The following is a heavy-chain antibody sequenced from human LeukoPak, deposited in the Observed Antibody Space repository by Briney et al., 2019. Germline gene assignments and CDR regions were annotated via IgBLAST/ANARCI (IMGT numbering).Heavy chain of an antibody. CDR1: GYTFTSYD. Sequence: ASVEVSCKASGYTFTSYDINWVRQATGQGLEWMGWMNPNSGNTGYAQKFQGRVTMTRNTSISTAYMELSSLRSEDTAVYYCARGGRYSSSRGYYYYYYMDVWGKGTTVTVSS. V-gene: IGHV1-8*01. D-gene: IGHD6-6*01. CDR3: ARGGRYSSSRGYYYYYYMDV. J-gene: IGHJ6*03. CDR2: MNPNSGNT.